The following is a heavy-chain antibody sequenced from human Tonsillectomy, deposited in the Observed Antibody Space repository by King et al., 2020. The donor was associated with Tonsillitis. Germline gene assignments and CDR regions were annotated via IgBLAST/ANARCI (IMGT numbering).Heavy chain of an antibody. CDR2: ISGSGGST. Sequence: VQLVESGGGLVQPGGSLRLSCAASGFTFSSYAMSWVRQAPGKGLEWVSAISGSGGSTYYADSVKGRFTISRDNSKNTLYLQMNSLRAEDTAVYYCAKADVLRFLEWLRPAYFDYWGQGTLVTVSS. J-gene: IGHJ4*02. CDR1: GFTFSSYA. CDR3: AKADVLRFLEWLRPAYFDY. V-gene: IGHV3-23*04. D-gene: IGHD3-3*01.